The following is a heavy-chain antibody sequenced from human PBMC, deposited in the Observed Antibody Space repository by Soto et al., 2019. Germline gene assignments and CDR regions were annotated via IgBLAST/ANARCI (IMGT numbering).Heavy chain of an antibody. D-gene: IGHD5-18*01. Sequence: GGSLRLSCAASGFTFSSYGMHWVRQAPGKGLEWVAVISYDGSNKYYADSVKGRFTISRDNSKNTLYLQMNSLRAEDTAVYYCAKDLGYSYGYYYGMDVWGQGTTVTVSS. CDR1: GFTFSSYG. CDR2: ISYDGSNK. CDR3: AKDLGYSYGYYYGMDV. V-gene: IGHV3-30*18. J-gene: IGHJ6*02.